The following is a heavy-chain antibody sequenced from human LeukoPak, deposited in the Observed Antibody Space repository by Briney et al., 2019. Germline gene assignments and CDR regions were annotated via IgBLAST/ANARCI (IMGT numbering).Heavy chain of an antibody. CDR2: IGTAGDI. V-gene: IGHV3-13*01. CDR3: ARGGPGYYLDY. CDR1: GFTFSSHD. Sequence: GGSLRLSCAASGFTFSSHDMHWVRQATGKGLEWVSTIGTAGDIYYPGSVKGRYTISRENAKNSLYLQMNILEAGDTAVYYCARGGPGYYLDYWGQGTLVTVSP. J-gene: IGHJ4*02.